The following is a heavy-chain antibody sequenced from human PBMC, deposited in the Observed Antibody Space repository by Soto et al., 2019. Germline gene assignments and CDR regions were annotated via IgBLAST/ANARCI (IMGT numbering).Heavy chain of an antibody. J-gene: IGHJ4*02. Sequence: QVQLVQSGAEVKKPGSSVKVSCKASGGTFSSYAISWVRQAPGQGLEWMGGIIPIFGTANYAQKFQGRVTITADKSTSTAYMELSSLRSEDTAVYYCARTTPGYCTNGVCFHFDYWGQGTLVTVSS. CDR1: GGTFSSYA. CDR2: IIPIFGTA. CDR3: ARTTPGYCTNGVCFHFDY. V-gene: IGHV1-69*06. D-gene: IGHD2-8*01.